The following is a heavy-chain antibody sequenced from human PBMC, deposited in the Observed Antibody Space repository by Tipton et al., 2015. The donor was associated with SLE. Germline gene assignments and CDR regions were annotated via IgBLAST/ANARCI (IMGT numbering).Heavy chain of an antibody. J-gene: IGHJ4*02. Sequence: QLVQSGAEVKEPGASVKVSCKASGYTFTGYYMHWVRQAPGQGLEWMGWINPNSGGTNYAQKFQGRVTMTRDTSISTAYMELSRLRSDDTAVYYGARGVYCYGSGSYDNPQPLDYWGQGTLVTVSS. CDR1: GYTFTGYY. CDR3: ARGVYCYGSGSYDNPQPLDY. V-gene: IGHV1-2*02. D-gene: IGHD3-10*01. CDR2: INPNSGGT.